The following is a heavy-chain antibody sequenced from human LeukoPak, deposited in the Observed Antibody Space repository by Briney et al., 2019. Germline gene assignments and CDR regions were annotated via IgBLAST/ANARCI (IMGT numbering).Heavy chain of an antibody. Sequence: SETLSLTCTVSGGSITSYYWSWIRQPPGKGLEWIGYIYYSGSTNYNPSLKSRVTISVDTSKNQFSLKLSSVTAADTAVYYCARPKGRDGYNGAFDIWGQGTMVTVSS. CDR3: ARPKGRDGYNGAFDI. D-gene: IGHD5-24*01. V-gene: IGHV4-59*01. J-gene: IGHJ3*02. CDR1: GGSITSYY. CDR2: IYYSGST.